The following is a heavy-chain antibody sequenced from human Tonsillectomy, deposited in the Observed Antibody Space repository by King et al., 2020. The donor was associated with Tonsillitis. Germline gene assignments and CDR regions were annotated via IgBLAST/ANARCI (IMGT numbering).Heavy chain of an antibody. J-gene: IGHJ5*02. V-gene: IGHV7-4-1*02. CDR3: ARGVAAAGTGS. CDR1: GYNFTNYV. D-gene: IGHD6-13*01. Sequence: QLVQSGSELKKPGASVKVSCKASGYNFTNYVINWVRQAPGQGLEWMGWINTNTGNPTYAQGFTGRFVFALDTSVRTAFLQISSLKAEDTAVYYCARGVAAAGTGSWSQGTLVTVSS. CDR2: INTNTGNP.